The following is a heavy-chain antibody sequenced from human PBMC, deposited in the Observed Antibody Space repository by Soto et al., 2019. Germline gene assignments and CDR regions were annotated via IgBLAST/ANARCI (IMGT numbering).Heavy chain of an antibody. D-gene: IGHD3-22*01. CDR2: IYYSGST. V-gene: IGHV4-30-4*01. CDR3: ARYSEGYYDSSGYYYVDYYYGMDV. Sequence: QVQLQESGPGLVKPSQTLSLTCTVSGGSISSGDYYWSWIRQPPGKGLEWIGYIYYSGSTYYNPSLKSRVTISVDTSKNQFSLKLSSVTAADTAVYYCARYSEGYYDSSGYYYVDYYYGMDVWGQGTTVTVSS. J-gene: IGHJ6*02. CDR1: GGSISSGDYY.